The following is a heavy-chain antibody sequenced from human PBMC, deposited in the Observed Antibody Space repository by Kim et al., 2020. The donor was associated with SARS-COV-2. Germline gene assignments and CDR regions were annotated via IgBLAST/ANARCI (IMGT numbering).Heavy chain of an antibody. V-gene: IGHV3-74*01. CDR1: GFTFSSYW. CDR2: INSDGSST. J-gene: IGHJ6*02. Sequence: GGSLRLSCAASGFTFSSYWMHWVRQAPGKGLVWVSRINSDGSSTSYADSVKGRFTISRDNAKNTLYLQMNSLRAEDTAVYYCARELLYCSSTSCYDYYYGMDVWGQGTTVTVSS. CDR3: ARELLYCSSTSCYDYYYGMDV. D-gene: IGHD2-2*01.